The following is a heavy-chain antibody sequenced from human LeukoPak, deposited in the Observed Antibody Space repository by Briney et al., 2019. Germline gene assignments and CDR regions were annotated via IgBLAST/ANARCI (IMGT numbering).Heavy chain of an antibody. CDR2: IGTSGGT. D-gene: IGHD1-1*01. J-gene: IGHJ5*02. CDR3: ARWNREIRWYDP. Sequence: SQTLSLTCTISGGSIISDVYYWSWIRQPAGKGLEWIGRIGTSGGTNYNPSLKSRLTISLDTSKNEFSLTVSSVTAADTAVYYCARWNREIRWYDPWGQGTLVTVSS. V-gene: IGHV4-61*02. CDR1: GGSIISDVYY.